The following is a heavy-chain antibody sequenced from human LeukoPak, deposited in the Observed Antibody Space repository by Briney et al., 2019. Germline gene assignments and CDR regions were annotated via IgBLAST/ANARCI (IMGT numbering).Heavy chain of an antibody. Sequence: GGSLRLSCAASGFIFSSYWMSWVRQAPGKGLEWVASIKEDGSETHYVDSVRGRFTISRDNDKNSLYLQMNNLRAEDTAMYYCARDGGWWRFDFWGQGALVTVSS. J-gene: IGHJ4*02. CDR1: GFIFSSYW. V-gene: IGHV3-7*03. CDR3: ARDGGWWRFDF. D-gene: IGHD2-8*02. CDR2: IKEDGSET.